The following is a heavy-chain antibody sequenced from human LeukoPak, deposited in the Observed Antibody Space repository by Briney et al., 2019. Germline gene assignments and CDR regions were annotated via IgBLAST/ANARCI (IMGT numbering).Heavy chain of an antibody. J-gene: IGHJ4*02. CDR3: ARSSDYYDSSGYYYNPFDY. D-gene: IGHD3-22*01. CDR2: IIPILGIA. CDR1: GGTFSSYA. Sequence: SVKVSCKASGGTFSSYAISWVRQAPGQGLEWMGRIIPILGIANYAQKFQGRVTITADKSTSTAYMELSSLRSEDTAVYYYARSSDYYDSSGYYYNPFDYWGQGTLVTVSS. V-gene: IGHV1-69*04.